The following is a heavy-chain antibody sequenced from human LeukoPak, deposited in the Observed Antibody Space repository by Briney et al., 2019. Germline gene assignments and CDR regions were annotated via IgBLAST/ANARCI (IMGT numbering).Heavy chain of an antibody. Sequence: SETLSLTCAVSGGSISSGGYSWSWIRQPPGKGLEWIGEINHSGSTNYNPSLKSRVTISVDTSKNQFSLKLSSVTAADTAVYYCARVVPAAGADYWGQGTLVTVSS. CDR3: ARVVPAAGADY. CDR2: INHSGST. CDR1: GGSISSGGYS. D-gene: IGHD2-2*01. J-gene: IGHJ4*02. V-gene: IGHV4-34*01.